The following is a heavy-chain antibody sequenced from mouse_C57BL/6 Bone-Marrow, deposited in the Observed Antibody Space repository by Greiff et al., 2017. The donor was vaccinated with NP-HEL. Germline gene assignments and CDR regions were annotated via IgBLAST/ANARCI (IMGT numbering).Heavy chain of an antibody. J-gene: IGHJ4*01. CDR1: GYTFTSYW. V-gene: IGHV1-69*01. CDR3: AREGDLLDAMDY. Sequence: QVQLKQSGAELVMPGASVKLSCKASGYTFTSYWMHWVKQRPGQGLEWIGEIDPSDSYTNYNQKFKGKSTLTVDKSSSTAYMQLSSLTSEDSAVYYCAREGDLLDAMDYWGQGTSVTVSS. D-gene: IGHD2-1*01. CDR2: IDPSDSYT.